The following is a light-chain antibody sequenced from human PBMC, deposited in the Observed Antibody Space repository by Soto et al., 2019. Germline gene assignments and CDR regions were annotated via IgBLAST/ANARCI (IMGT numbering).Light chain of an antibody. Sequence: DIQMTQSPSSLSASVGDRVTITCRASQHISDYINWYQQKPGKAPKLLIYAQSNLQSGVPSRFSGSRSGTAFSLTITRLQVEDVATYYCQQSYSAPQTFGQGTKVEIK. CDR2: AQS. J-gene: IGKJ1*01. CDR1: QHISDY. CDR3: QQSYSAPQT. V-gene: IGKV1-39*01.